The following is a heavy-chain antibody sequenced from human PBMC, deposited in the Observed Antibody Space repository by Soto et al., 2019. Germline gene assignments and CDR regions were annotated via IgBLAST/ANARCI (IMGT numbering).Heavy chain of an antibody. CDR3: TLSYGDSYYYYYGMDV. V-gene: IGHV5-51*01. J-gene: IGHJ6*02. CDR1: GFSFSRYT. Sequence: PGESLKISCVGSGFSFSRYTVGWVRQVTGKGLEWMGVIHPGDSDTIYSPSFQGQVTISADKSISTAYLQWSSLKASDTAMYYCTLSYGDSYYYYYGMDVWGQGTTVTVSS. D-gene: IGHD4-17*01. CDR2: IHPGDSDT.